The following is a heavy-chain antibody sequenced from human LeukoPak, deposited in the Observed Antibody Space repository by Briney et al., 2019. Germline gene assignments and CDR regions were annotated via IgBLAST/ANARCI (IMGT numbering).Heavy chain of an antibody. V-gene: IGHV3-15*01. D-gene: IGHD6-13*01. CDR2: IKSKTDGGTT. J-gene: IGHJ4*02. Sequence: GGSLRLSCAASGFTFSNAWMSWVRQAPGKGLEWVGRIKSKTDGGTTDYAAPVKGRFTISRDDSKNTLYLQMNSLKTEDTAVYYCTTLLIAAAGTLYYFDYWGQGTLVTASS. CDR1: GFTFSNAW. CDR3: TTLLIAAAGTLYYFDY.